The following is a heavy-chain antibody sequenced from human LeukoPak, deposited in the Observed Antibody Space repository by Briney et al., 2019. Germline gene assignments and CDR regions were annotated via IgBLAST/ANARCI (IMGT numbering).Heavy chain of an antibody. J-gene: IGHJ6*04. D-gene: IGHD4/OR15-4a*01. CDR2: ISAYNGNT. CDR1: GYTFTSYG. CDR3: ARDFIGANYYYAMDV. V-gene: IGHV1-18*04. Sequence: GASVKVSCKASGYTFTSYGISWVRQAPGQGLEWMGWISAYNGNTSYAQNLQGRVTMTTDTSTSTAYMELRSLRSDDTAVYYCARDFIGANYYYAMDVWGKGTTVTVSS.